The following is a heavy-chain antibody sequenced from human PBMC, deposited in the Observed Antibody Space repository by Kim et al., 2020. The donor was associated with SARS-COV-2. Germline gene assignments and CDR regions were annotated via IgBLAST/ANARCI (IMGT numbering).Heavy chain of an antibody. CDR2: ISSDGTQK. D-gene: IGHD3-10*01. J-gene: IGHJ4*02. V-gene: IGHV3-30*04. CDR3: ATDWAAFSSGTYVFDF. CDR1: GFAFSDSP. Sequence: GGSLRHSCATSGFAFSDSPLHWVRQSPGTGLEWVALISSDGTQKNYANSVRGRFTISRDISMRTLFLQMNSLRPEDTAVYYCATDWAAFSSGTYVFDFWGRGTLVTVSS.